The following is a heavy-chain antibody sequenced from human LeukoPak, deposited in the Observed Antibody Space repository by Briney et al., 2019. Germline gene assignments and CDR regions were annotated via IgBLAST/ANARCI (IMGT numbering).Heavy chain of an antibody. D-gene: IGHD5-24*01. Sequence: PGGSLRLSCAASGFTFSSYTMHWVRQAPGKGLEWVTFISYNGSNKYYADSVKGRFTISRDNSKNTLYLQMNSLKPEDTAVYYCARDRERWLQLPFDYWGQGTLVTVSS. CDR3: ARDRERWLQLPFDY. J-gene: IGHJ4*02. V-gene: IGHV3-30-3*01. CDR2: ISYNGSNK. CDR1: GFTFSSYT.